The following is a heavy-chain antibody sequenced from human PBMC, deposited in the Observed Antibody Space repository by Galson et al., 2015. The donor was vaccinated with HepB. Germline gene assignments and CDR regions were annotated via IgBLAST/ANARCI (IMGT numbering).Heavy chain of an antibody. D-gene: IGHD7-27*01. V-gene: IGHV3-21*01. J-gene: IGHJ4*02. CDR3: ARAGRGWGRHPFDY. CDR1: GFTFSSYS. CDR2: ISSSSSYI. Sequence: SLRLSCAASGFTFSSYSMNWVRQAPGKGLEWVSSISSSSSYIYYADSVKGRFTISRDNAKNSLYLQMNSLRAEDTAVYYCARAGRGWGRHPFDYWGQGTLVTVSS.